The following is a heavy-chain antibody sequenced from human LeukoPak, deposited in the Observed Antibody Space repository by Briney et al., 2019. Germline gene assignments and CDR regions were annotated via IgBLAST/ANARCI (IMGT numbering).Heavy chain of an antibody. Sequence: GGSLRLSCAASGFTFSNAWMSWVRQAPGKGLEWVGRIKSKTDGGTTDYAASVKGRFTISRDDSKNSLYLQMNSLKTEDTAVYYCARLGINGGCDSPFEYWGQGTLVTVSS. CDR3: ARLGINGGCDSPFEY. CDR2: IKSKTDGGTT. V-gene: IGHV3-15*01. J-gene: IGHJ4*02. CDR1: GFTFSNAW. D-gene: IGHD2-21*02.